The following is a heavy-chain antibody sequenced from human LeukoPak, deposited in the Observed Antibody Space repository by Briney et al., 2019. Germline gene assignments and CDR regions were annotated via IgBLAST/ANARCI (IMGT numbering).Heavy chain of an antibody. Sequence: GESLKISCKGSGYVFTSYWISWVRQTPGKGLEWMGRIDPSDSYTNYSPSFQGHVTISADKSISTAYLQWSSLKASDTAMYYCAREYYYDSSGYYFSLVGGWFDPWGQGTLVTVSS. CDR1: GYVFTSYW. V-gene: IGHV5-10-1*01. J-gene: IGHJ5*02. CDR3: AREYYYDSSGYYFSLVGGWFDP. D-gene: IGHD3-22*01. CDR2: IDPSDSYT.